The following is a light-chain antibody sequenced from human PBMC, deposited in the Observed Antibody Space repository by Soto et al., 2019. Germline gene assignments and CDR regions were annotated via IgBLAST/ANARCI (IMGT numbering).Light chain of an antibody. V-gene: IGKV1-33*01. Sequence: MTQTPLSLSVTPGQPASISCKSSQSLLHSDGKTYLNWYQQKLGKAPKLLIYDASNLETGVPSRFSGSGSGTDFTFTISSLQPEDIATYYCQQYSHLITFGQGTRLEIK. CDR2: DAS. CDR3: QQYSHLIT. J-gene: IGKJ5*01. CDR1: QSLLHSDGKTY.